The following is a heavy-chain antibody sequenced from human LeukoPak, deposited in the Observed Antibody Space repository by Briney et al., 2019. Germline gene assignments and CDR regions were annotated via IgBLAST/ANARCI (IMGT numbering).Heavy chain of an antibody. J-gene: IGHJ4*02. D-gene: IGHD6-13*01. Sequence: GGSLRLSCAASGFTFSNYAMSWVRQAPGKRLEWVSSVSGGGGTTYYADSVKGRFTISRDNSNNTLYLQMNSLRAEDTAVYYCIGGPYSIDYWGQGTLVTVSS. CDR2: VSGGGGTT. V-gene: IGHV3-23*01. CDR1: GFTFSNYA. CDR3: IGGPYSIDY.